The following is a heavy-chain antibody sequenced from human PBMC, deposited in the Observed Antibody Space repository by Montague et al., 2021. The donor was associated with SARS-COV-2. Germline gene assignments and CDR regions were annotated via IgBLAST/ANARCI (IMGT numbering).Heavy chain of an antibody. V-gene: IGHV3-23*03. D-gene: IGHD3-9*01. CDR3: AKVGDILTGYSLINLDA. CDR2: IHSAGRGT. Sequence: SRSLSCAASGFPFSNSPMSWVRQAPGKGLDWVSVIHSAGRGTYYADSVQGRFTISRDNLKNTVYLQMNSLRGVDTALYYCAKVGDILTGYSLINLDAWGQGTLVVVSS. CDR1: GFPFSNSP. J-gene: IGHJ5*02.